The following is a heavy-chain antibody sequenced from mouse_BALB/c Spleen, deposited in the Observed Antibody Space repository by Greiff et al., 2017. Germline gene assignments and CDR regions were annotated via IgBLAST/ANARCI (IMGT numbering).Heavy chain of an antibody. Sequence: EVKLMESGGGLVQPGGSRKLSCAASGFTFSSFGMHWVRQAPEKGLEWVAYISSGSSTIYFADTVKGRFTISRDNPKNTLFLQMTSLRSEDTAMYYCARYYYGLDYWGQGTTLTVSS. CDR3: ARYYYGLDY. J-gene: IGHJ2*01. D-gene: IGHD1-1*01. CDR2: ISSGSSTI. CDR1: GFTFSSFG. V-gene: IGHV5-17*02.